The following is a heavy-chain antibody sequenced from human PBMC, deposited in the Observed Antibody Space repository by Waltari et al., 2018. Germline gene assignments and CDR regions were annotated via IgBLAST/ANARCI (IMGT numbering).Heavy chain of an antibody. CDR1: GFTFSSYE. D-gene: IGHD5-12*01. V-gene: IGHV3-48*03. CDR2: ISSSGSTI. J-gene: IGHJ4*02. Sequence: EVQLVESGGGLVQPGGSLRLSCAASGFTFSSYEMNWARQAPGKGLEWVSYISSSGSTIYYADSVKGRFTISRDNAKNSLYLQMNSLRAEDTAVYYCASLSSGYIPPADYWGQGTLVTVSS. CDR3: ASLSSGYIPPADY.